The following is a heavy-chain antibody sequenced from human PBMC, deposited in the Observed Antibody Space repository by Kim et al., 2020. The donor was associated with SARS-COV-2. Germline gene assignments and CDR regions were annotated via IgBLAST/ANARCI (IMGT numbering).Heavy chain of an antibody. Sequence: GRSLRLSCAASGFTFSSYAMHWVRQAPGKGLEWVAVISYDGSNKYYADSVKGRFTISRDNSKNTLYLQMNSLRAEDTAVYYCATPFFFSSQVDYWGQGTLVTVSS. D-gene: IGHD6-13*01. CDR1: GFTFSSYA. J-gene: IGHJ4*02. CDR3: ATPFFFSSQVDY. V-gene: IGHV3-30-3*01. CDR2: ISYDGSNK.